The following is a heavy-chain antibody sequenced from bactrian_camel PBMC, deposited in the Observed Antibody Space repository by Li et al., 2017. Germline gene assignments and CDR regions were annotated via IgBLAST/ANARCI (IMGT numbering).Heavy chain of an antibody. V-gene: IGHV3S42*01. CDR2: IEEDGST. CDR1: LFSYPY. Sequence: EVQLVESGGGLVQAGGSLRLSCASSLFSYPYMTWVRQGPGREREGVASIEEDGSTRYTDSVKGRFTISRDNAKRTMYLQMNSLKPEDTGAYYCAAYPKGVNLVRLPTCRGSHPYWGQGTQVTVS. CDR3: AAYPKGVNLVRLPTCRGSHPY. J-gene: IGHJ4*01.